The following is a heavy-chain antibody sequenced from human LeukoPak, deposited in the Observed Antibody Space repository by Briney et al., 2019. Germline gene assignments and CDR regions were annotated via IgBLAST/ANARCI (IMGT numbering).Heavy chain of an antibody. Sequence: SGGSLRLSCAASGFTFSSYGMHWVRQAPGKGLEWVAVISYDGSNKYYADSVKGRFTISRDNSKNTLYLQMNSLRAEDTAVYYCAKDPYYDSSASDAFGIWGQGTMVTVSS. D-gene: IGHD3-22*01. CDR3: AKDPYYDSSASDAFGI. V-gene: IGHV3-30*18. CDR1: GFTFSSYG. J-gene: IGHJ3*02. CDR2: ISYDGSNK.